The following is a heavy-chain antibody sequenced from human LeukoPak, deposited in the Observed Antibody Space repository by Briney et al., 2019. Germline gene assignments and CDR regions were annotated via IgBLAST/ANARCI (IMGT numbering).Heavy chain of an antibody. CDR1: GGSISSYY. V-gene: IGHV4-59*01. D-gene: IGHD3-10*01. CDR2: IYYSGST. Sequence: PSETLSLTCTVSGGSISSYYWSWIRQPPGKGLEWIGYIYYSGSTNYNPSLKSRVTISVDTSKNQFSLKLSSVTAADTAVYYCARHRITMVRGAPADAFDIWGQGTMVTVSS. CDR3: ARHRITMVRGAPADAFDI. J-gene: IGHJ3*02.